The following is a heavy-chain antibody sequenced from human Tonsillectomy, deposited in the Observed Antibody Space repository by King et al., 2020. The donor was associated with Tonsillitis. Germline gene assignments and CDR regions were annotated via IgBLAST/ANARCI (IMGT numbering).Heavy chain of an antibody. V-gene: IGHV3-30-3*01. CDR1: GFTFSSYA. J-gene: IGHJ6*02. Sequence: VQLVESGGGVVQPGRSLRLSCAASGFTFSSYAMHWVRRAPGKGLEWVAVISYDGSNKYYADSVKGRFTISRDNSKNKLYLQMNSLRTEDTAVYYCARRDAALDYYYYGMDVWGQGTTVTVSS. CDR3: ARRDAALDYYYYGMDV. CDR2: ISYDGSNK. D-gene: IGHD2-15*01.